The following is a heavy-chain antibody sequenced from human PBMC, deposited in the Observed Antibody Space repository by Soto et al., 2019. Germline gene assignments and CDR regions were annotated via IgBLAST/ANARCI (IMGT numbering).Heavy chain of an antibody. CDR2: IIPIFGTA. CDR1: GGTFSSYA. J-gene: IGHJ2*01. Sequence: SVKVSCKASGGTFSSYAISWVRQAPGQGLEWMGGIIPIFGTANYAQKFQGRVTITADESTSTAYMELSSLRSEDTAVYYCAATLGASRYWYFDLWGRGTLVTVSS. V-gene: IGHV1-69*13. CDR3: AATLGASRYWYFDL.